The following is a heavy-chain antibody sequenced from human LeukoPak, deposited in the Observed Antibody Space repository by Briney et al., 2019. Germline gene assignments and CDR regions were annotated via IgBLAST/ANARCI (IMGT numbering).Heavy chain of an antibody. D-gene: IGHD5-18*01. CDR2: INHSGST. CDR1: GGSFSGYY. CDR3: AGQNTAMVPAVVDY. V-gene: IGHV4-34*01. J-gene: IGHJ4*02. Sequence: SETLSLTCAVYGGSFSGYYWSWIRQPPGKGLEWIGEINHSGSTNYNPSLKSRVTISVDTSKNQFSLKLSSVTAADTAVYYCAGQNTAMVPAVVDYWGQGTLVTVSS.